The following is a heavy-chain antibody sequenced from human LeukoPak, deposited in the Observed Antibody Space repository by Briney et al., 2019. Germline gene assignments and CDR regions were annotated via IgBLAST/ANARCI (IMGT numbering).Heavy chain of an antibody. V-gene: IGHV4-4*07. CDR3: VRSDDFWSGYYGY. CDR2: IYTSGST. CDR1: GGSISSYY. D-gene: IGHD3-3*01. J-gene: IGHJ4*02. Sequence: PSETLSLTCTVSGGSISSYYWSWIRQPAGRGLEWIGRIYTSGSTNYNPSLKSRVTISVDTSKNQFSLKLSSVTAADTAVYYCVRSDDFWSGYYGYWGQGTLVTVSS.